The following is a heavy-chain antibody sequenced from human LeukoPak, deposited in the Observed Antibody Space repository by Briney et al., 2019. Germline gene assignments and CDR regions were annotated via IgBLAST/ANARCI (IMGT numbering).Heavy chain of an antibody. CDR1: GGSISSSSYY. CDR2: IHYTGSI. CDR3: ARVRRYYYYGMDV. J-gene: IGHJ6*01. V-gene: IGHV4-39*07. Sequence: SETLSLTCTASGGSISSSSYYWGWIRQPPEKGLEWIGSIHYTGSIYSNPSLMSRVTISVDTSKNQFSLKLSSVTAADTAVYYCARVRRYYYYGMDVWGQGTTVTVSS.